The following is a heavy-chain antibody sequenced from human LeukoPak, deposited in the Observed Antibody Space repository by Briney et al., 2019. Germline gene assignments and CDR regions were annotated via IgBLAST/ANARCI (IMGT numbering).Heavy chain of an antibody. J-gene: IGHJ6*02. CDR3: ARGGGYSYGSSVPAYYYYYGMDV. D-gene: IGHD5-18*01. CDR2: INPSGGST. V-gene: IGHV1-46*01. Sequence: ASVKVSCKPSGYTFTSYYMHWVRQAPGQGLEWMGIINPSGGSTSYAQKFQGRVTMTRDTSTSTVYMELSSLRSEDTAVYYCARGGGYSYGSSVPAYYYYYGMDVWGQGTTVTVSS. CDR1: GYTFTSYY.